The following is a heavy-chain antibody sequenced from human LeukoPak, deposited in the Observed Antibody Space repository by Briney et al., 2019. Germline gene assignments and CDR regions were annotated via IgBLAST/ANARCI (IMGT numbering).Heavy chain of an antibody. D-gene: IGHD5-12*01. CDR1: GFNFIDYS. J-gene: IGHJ4*01. CDR3: ARDHRYAFDN. Sequence: PGGSLRLSCAASGFNFIDYSMNWVRQAPGKELEWISYIGISSGNTKYADSVKGRFTISRDKARNSLYLQMNSLRVEDTAMYYCARDHRYAFDNWGHGTLVTVSS. V-gene: IGHV3-48*01. CDR2: IGISSGNT.